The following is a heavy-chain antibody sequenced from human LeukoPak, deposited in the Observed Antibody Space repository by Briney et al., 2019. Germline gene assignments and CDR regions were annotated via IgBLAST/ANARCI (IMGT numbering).Heavy chain of an antibody. CDR2: ISSSGST. Sequence: SETLSLTCTVSGDSISSGDYYWSWIRQPAGKGLEWIGRISSSGSTNYNPSLKSRVTISVDTSKNQFSLKLSSVTAADTAVYYCAREAFHYYDSSGRQLVVDPWGQGTLVTVSS. D-gene: IGHD3-22*01. V-gene: IGHV4-61*02. J-gene: IGHJ5*02. CDR3: AREAFHYYDSSGRQLVVDP. CDR1: GDSISSGDYY.